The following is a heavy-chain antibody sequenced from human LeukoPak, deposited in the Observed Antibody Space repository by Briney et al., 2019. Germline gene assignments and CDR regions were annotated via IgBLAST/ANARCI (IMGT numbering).Heavy chain of an antibody. J-gene: IGHJ4*02. V-gene: IGHV4-4*07. D-gene: IGHD6-19*01. CDR2: IYTSGST. CDR3: ARDGFRSGWYYFDY. Sequence: SETLSLTCTVSGGSISSYYWSWIRQPAGKGLEWIGRIYTSGSTNYNPSLKSRVTMSVDTSKNQFSLKLSSVTAADTAVYYCARDGFRSGWYYFDYWGQGTLVTVSS. CDR1: GGSISSYY.